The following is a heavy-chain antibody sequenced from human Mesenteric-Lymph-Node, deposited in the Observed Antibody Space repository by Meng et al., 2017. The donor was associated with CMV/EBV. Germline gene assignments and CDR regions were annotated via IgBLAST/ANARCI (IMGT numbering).Heavy chain of an antibody. D-gene: IGHD6-13*01. CDR2: IDSDGRT. Sequence: GESLKISCAGSTFSVTRNYMTWVRQAPGKGLECVAIIDSDGRTAYADSVKGRFTISRDNSKNTLYLQMSSLRLEDTAVYYCAKDEGSHSSWPQYYFDHWGQGTLVTVSS. CDR3: AKDEGSHSSWPQYYFDH. CDR1: TFSVTRNY. V-gene: IGHV3-53*05. J-gene: IGHJ4*02.